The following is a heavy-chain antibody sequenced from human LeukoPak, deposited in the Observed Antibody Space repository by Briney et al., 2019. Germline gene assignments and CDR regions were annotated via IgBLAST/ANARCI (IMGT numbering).Heavy chain of an antibody. J-gene: IGHJ3*02. D-gene: IGHD2-2*02. Sequence: GGSLRLSCAASGFTFSSYWMSWVRQAPGKGLEWVANIKQDGSEKYYVDSVKGRFTISRDNAKNSLYLQMNSLRAEDTAVYYCAREGLGGVNIVVVPAAIRAFDIWGQGTMVTVSS. CDR1: GFTFSSYW. V-gene: IGHV3-7*01. CDR2: IKQDGSEK. CDR3: AREGLGGVNIVVVPAAIRAFDI.